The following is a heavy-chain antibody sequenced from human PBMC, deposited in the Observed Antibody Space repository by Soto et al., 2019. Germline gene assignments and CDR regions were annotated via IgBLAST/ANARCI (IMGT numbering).Heavy chain of an antibody. V-gene: IGHV4-59*01. D-gene: IGHD4-4*01. CDR1: GGSISSYY. CDR2: IYYSGST. Sequence: PSETLSLTCTVSGGSISSYYWSRIRQPPGKGLEWIGYIYYSGSTNYNPSLKSRVTISVDTSKNQFSLKLSSVTAADTAVYYCAREYSNYEFDYWGQGTLVTVSS. CDR3: AREYSNYEFDY. J-gene: IGHJ4*02.